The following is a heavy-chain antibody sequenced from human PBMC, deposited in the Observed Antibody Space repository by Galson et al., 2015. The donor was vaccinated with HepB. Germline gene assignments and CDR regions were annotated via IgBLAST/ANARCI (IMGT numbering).Heavy chain of an antibody. CDR1: GGSISSSSYY. CDR2: IYYSGST. CDR3: AKIDTSDSYYYGMDV. J-gene: IGHJ6*02. D-gene: IGHD3-22*01. V-gene: IGHV4-39*01. Sequence: SETLSLTCTVSGGSISSSSYYWGWIRQPPGKGLEWIGSIYYSGSTYYNPSLKSRVTISVDTSKNQFSLKLSSVTAADTAVYYCAKIDTSDSYYYGMDVWGQGTTVTVSS.